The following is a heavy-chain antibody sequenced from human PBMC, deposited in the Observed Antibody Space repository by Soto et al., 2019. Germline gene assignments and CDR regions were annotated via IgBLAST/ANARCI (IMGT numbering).Heavy chain of an antibody. CDR3: ARDQTITMVRGVIYGMDV. CDR2: IYYSGST. J-gene: IGHJ6*02. Sequence: QVQLQESGPGLVKPSQTLSLTCTVSGGSISSGDYYWSWIRQPPGKGLEWIGYIYYSGSTYYNPSLKSRVTISVDTSKNQCSLKLSSVTAADTAVYYCARDQTITMVRGVIYGMDVWGQGTTVTVSS. D-gene: IGHD3-10*01. CDR1: GGSISSGDYY. V-gene: IGHV4-30-4*01.